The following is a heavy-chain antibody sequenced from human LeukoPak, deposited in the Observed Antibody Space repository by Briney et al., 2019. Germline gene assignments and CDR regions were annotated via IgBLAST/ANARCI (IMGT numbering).Heavy chain of an antibody. V-gene: IGHV3-23*01. CDR3: AKNRYQLLPIFDY. CDR2: ISGSGGGT. CDR1: RFTFSNYA. J-gene: IGHJ4*02. Sequence: GGSLRLSCTASRFTFSNYAMTWVRQAPGKGLEWVSAISGSGGGTFYADSVKGRFTISRDKSKDTLYLQMSSLRAEDTAVYYCAKNRYQLLPIFDYWGRGTLVTVSS. D-gene: IGHD2-2*01.